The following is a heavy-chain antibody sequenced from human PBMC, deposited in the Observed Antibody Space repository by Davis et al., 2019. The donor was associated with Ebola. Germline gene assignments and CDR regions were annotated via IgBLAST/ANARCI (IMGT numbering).Heavy chain of an antibody. V-gene: IGHV1-18*01. CDR2: ISAYNGNT. CDR3: AKPSIAPRRAEYFQH. CDR1: LYTFTSYG. D-gene: IGHD6-6*01. J-gene: IGHJ1*01. Sequence: SVPVSRMASLYTFTSYGLIWVRQASGQGLEWMGWISAYNGNTNYPQKLQGRVTMTTDTSTSTAYMELRSLRSGGTAVNYCAKPSIAPRRAEYFQHWGQGTLVTVAS.